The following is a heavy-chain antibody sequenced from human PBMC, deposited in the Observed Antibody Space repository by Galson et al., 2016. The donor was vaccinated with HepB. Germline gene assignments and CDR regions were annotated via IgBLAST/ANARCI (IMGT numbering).Heavy chain of an antibody. J-gene: IGHJ6*02. V-gene: IGHV3-33*06. Sequence: SLRLSCAASGFTFSSYGMHWVRQAPGKGLEWVAIIWYDGSNKYYADSVKGRFTISRDNSKNTLYLQMNSLRYEDTAVYYCAKAATPVFYYHGMDVWGQGTLVSVAS. CDR2: IWYDGSNK. CDR1: GFTFSSYG. CDR3: AKAATPVFYYHGMDV.